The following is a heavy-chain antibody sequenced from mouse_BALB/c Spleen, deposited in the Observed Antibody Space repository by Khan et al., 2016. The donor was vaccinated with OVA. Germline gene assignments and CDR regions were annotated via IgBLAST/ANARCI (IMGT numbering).Heavy chain of an antibody. J-gene: IGHJ4*01. D-gene: IGHD2-14*01. CDR2: IWGGGGT. Sequence: QVQLKESGPGLVAPSQSLSITCTVSGFSLSRYNIHWVRQPPGKGLEWLGMIWGGGGTDYNSNLNSRLSISKDNFKSHVFLKMNSHQTDDSAMYYCARAYYRSDGYYAMDYWGQGTSVTVSS. CDR3: ARAYYRSDGYYAMDY. CDR1: GFSLSRYN. V-gene: IGHV2-6-4*01.